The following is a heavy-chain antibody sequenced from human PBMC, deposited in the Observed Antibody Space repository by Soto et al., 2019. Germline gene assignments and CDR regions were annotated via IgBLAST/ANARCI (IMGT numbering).Heavy chain of an antibody. D-gene: IGHD6-13*01. CDR1: GGSITAYY. J-gene: IGHJ4*02. V-gene: IGHV4-59*01. Sequence: SETLSLTCTVSGGSITAYYWSWIRQPPGRGLEWIGYISYSGGTNYSPSLKSRVTISLDTSENQFSLKLRSVTAADTAVYYCTKDRHAGYDSWGQRKLVTVSS. CDR3: TKDRHAGYDS. CDR2: ISYSGGT.